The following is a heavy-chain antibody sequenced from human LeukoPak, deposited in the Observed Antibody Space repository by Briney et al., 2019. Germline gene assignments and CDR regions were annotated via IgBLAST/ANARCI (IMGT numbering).Heavy chain of an antibody. CDR2: IIPIFGTA. J-gene: IGHJ6*04. Sequence: GASVKVSCKASGGTLGSYAISWVRQAPGQGLEWMGGIIPIFGTANYAQKFQGRVTITADESTSTAYMELSSLRSEDTAVYYCARVGSLRGSDYYYGMDVWGKGTTVTVSS. D-gene: IGHD3-10*01. CDR1: GGTLGSYA. CDR3: ARVGSLRGSDYYYGMDV. V-gene: IGHV1-69*01.